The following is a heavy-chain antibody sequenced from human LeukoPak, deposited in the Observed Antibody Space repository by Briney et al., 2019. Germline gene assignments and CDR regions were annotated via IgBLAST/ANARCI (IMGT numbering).Heavy chain of an antibody. CDR2: INQDGSEE. V-gene: IGHV3-7*04. CDR1: GFTFSTYW. D-gene: IGHD1-26*01. CDR3: ARDPSGDSGSFP. J-gene: IGHJ5*02. Sequence: PGGSLRLSCAASGFTFSTYWMSWVRQAPGKGLEWMANINQDGSEEYYVHSVQGRFTISRDNARNSLYPQMNSLRAEDTAVYYCARDPSGDSGSFPWGQGTLVTVSS.